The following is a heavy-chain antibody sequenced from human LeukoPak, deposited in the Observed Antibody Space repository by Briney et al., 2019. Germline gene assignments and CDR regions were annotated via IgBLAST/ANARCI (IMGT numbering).Heavy chain of an antibody. Sequence: GASVKVSCKASGYTFTSYYINWVRQATGQGLEWMGWMNPNSGNTGYAQKFQGRVTMTRNTSISTAYMELSSLRSEDTAVYYCARSHSGYDYYYYMDVWGKGTTVTISS. CDR1: GYTFTSYY. CDR2: MNPNSGNT. D-gene: IGHD5-12*01. J-gene: IGHJ6*03. CDR3: ARSHSGYDYYYYMDV. V-gene: IGHV1-8*01.